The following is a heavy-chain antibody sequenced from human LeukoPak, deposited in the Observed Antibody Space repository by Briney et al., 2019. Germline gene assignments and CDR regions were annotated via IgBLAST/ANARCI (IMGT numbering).Heavy chain of an antibody. V-gene: IGHV1-24*01. J-gene: IGHJ5*02. CDR2: FDPEDGET. D-gene: IGHD2-15*01. CDR1: GYTLTELS. Sequence: ASVKVSCEVSGYTLTELSMHWVRQAPGKGLEWVGGFDPEDGETIYAQKFQGRVTMTEDTSTDTAYMELSSLRSEDTAVYYCATVGCSGGSCYSSWFDPWGQGTLVTVSS. CDR3: ATVGCSGGSCYSSWFDP.